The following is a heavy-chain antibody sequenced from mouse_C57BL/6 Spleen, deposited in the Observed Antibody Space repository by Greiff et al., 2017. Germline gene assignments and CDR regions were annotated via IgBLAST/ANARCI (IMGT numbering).Heavy chain of an antibody. V-gene: IGHV1-50*01. Sequence: QVQLQQPGAELVKPGASVKLSCKASDYTFTSYWMQWVKQRPGQGLEWIGEIDPSDSYTTYNQKFKGKATLTVYTSSSTAYMQLSSLTSEDSAVYYCARLEGYRWFAYWGQVTLVTVSA. D-gene: IGHD2-2*01. CDR2: IDPSDSYT. CDR1: DYTFTSYW. CDR3: ARLEGYRWFAY. J-gene: IGHJ3*01.